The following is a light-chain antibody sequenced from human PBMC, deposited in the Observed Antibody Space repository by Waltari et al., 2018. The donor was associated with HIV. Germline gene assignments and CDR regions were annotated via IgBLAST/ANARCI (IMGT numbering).Light chain of an antibody. CDR2: GAS. CDR1: QTVTSNY. J-gene: IGKJ2*01. Sequence: EIVLTPSPRPLSLSPGERSTPSCRPSQTVTSNYLAWYQVKPGQAPRLLTYGASIRATGVPDRFSGSGSGTDFTLTIGRLEPEDFAVYYCHQYGTSPQTFGQGSKVEIK. V-gene: IGKV3-20*01. CDR3: HQYGTSPQT.